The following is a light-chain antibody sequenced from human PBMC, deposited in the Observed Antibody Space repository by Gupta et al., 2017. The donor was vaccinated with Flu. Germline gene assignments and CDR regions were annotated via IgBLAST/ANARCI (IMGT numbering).Light chain of an antibody. CDR3: SSFTTSNTWV. V-gene: IGLV2-14*01. J-gene: IGLJ3*02. CDR1: SSDVGAYNR. Sequence: QSALTQPASVSGSPGQSITIPCTGTSSDVGAYNRVSWYQQYPGKAPKLMIYEVSNRPSGVSNRFSGSKSANMDSLTISGLQAEDDADYYCSSFTTSNTWVFGGGTKLTVL. CDR2: EVS.